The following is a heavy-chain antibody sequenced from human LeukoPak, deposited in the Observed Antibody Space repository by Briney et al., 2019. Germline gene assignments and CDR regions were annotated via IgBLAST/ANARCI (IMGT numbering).Heavy chain of an antibody. CDR1: GGSFSGYY. D-gene: IGHD6-13*01. V-gene: IGHV4-34*01. CDR2: INHSGST. Sequence: NSPETLSLTCAVYGGSFSGYYWSWIRQPPGKGLEWIGEINHSGSTNYNPSLKSRVTISVDTSKNQFSLKLSSVTAADTAVYYCARGSLRDSSSWKNDYWGQGTLVTVSS. J-gene: IGHJ4*02. CDR3: ARGSLRDSSSWKNDY.